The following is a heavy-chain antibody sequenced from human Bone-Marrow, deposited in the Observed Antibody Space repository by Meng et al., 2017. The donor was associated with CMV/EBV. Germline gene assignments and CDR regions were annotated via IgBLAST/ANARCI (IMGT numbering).Heavy chain of an antibody. V-gene: IGHV3-48*04. CDR1: GFTFSSYS. D-gene: IGHD2-15*01. Sequence: GESLKISCAASGFTFSSYSMNWVRQAPGKGLEWVSYISSSGSTIYYADSVEGRFTISRDNAKNSLYLQMNSLRAEDTAVYYCAGGEELLPTYYYYGMDVWGQGTTVTVSS. CDR3: AGGEELLPTYYYYGMDV. J-gene: IGHJ6*02. CDR2: ISSSGSTI.